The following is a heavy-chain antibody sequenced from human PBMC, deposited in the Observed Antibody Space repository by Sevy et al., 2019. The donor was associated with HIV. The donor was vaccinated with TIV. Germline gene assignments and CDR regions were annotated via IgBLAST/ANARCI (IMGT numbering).Heavy chain of an antibody. CDR2: IFSDGITT. CDR3: ARESPSDWYLDS. J-gene: IGHJ4*02. D-gene: IGHD6-19*01. Sequence: GGSLRLSCAASGFTSRNSGMHWVRQSPGKGLEWVASIFSDGITTYYGDSVKGRFTVFRDNSKSTIYMQMNSLRVEDTAVYYCARESPSDWYLDSWGQGSQVTVSS. CDR1: GFTSRNSG. V-gene: IGHV3-33*01.